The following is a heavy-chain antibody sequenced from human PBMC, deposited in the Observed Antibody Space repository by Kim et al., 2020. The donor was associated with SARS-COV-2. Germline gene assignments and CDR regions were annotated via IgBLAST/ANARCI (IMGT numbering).Heavy chain of an antibody. CDR3: ARAVGPTHHYYYYYMDV. CDR1: GGTFSSYA. CDR2: IIPIFGTA. J-gene: IGHJ6*03. V-gene: IGHV1-69*13. Sequence: SVKVSCKASGGTFSSYAISWVRQAPGQGLEWMGGIIPIFGTANYAQKFQGRVTITADESTSTAYMELSSLRSEDTAVYYCARAVGPTHHYYYYYMDVWGKGTTVTVSS.